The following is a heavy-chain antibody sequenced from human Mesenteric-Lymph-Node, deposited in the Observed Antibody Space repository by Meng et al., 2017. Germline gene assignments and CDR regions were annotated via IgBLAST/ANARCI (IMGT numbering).Heavy chain of an antibody. J-gene: IGHJ4*02. CDR2: IIPIFGTA. Sequence: QVQVLQPGAEGKKPGSSVKVSCKASGGTFSSYAISWVRQAPGQGLEWMGGIIPIFGTANYAQKFQGRVTITADKSTSTAYMELSSLRSEDTAVYYCARAQALAPSRSGFDYWGQGTLVTGSS. D-gene: IGHD3-3*02. CDR1: GGTFSSYA. CDR3: ARAQALAPSRSGFDY. V-gene: IGHV1-69*06.